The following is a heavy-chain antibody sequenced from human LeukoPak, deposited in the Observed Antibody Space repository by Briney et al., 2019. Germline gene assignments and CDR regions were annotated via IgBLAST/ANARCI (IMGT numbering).Heavy chain of an antibody. CDR3: ARSFFHANWFDP. D-gene: IGHD3-10*01. CDR2: INPNSGGT. CDR1: GYTFTGYY. J-gene: IGHJ5*02. V-gene: IGHV1-2*02. Sequence: ASVKVSCKASGYTFTGYYMHWVRQAPGQGLEWMGWINPNSGGTNYAQKFQGRFTMTRDTSISTAYMELSRLRSDDTAVYYCARSFFHANWFDPWGQGTLVTVCS.